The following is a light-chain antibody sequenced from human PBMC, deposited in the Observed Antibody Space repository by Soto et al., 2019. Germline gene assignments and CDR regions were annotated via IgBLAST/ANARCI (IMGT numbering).Light chain of an antibody. J-gene: IGLJ1*01. V-gene: IGLV2-14*01. CDR3: FSYTSSTAYV. Sequence: SVLTQPASASGSPGQSITISCTGTSSDVGGYKYVSWYQLHPGKAPKLMIYEVSNRPSGISNRFSASKSGNTASLTISGLQAEDEADYYCFSYTSSTAYVFGTGTKVTVL. CDR2: EVS. CDR1: SSDVGGYKY.